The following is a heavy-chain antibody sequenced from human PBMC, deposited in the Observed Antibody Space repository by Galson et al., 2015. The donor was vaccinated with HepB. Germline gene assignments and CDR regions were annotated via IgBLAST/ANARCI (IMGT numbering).Heavy chain of an antibody. V-gene: IGHV4-59*12. J-gene: IGHJ5*02. CDR1: GGSISSYY. CDR2: IYYSGST. D-gene: IGHD1-14*01. Sequence: ETLSLTCTVSGGSISSYYWNWIRQPPGKRLEWIGYIYYSGSTYYNPSLKSRVTISVDTSKNQFSLKLSSVTAADTAVYYCARAPEGQFDPWGQGTLVTVSS. CDR3: ARAPEGQFDP.